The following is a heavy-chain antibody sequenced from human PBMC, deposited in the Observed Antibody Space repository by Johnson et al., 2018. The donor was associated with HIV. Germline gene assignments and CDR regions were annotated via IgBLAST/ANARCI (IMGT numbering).Heavy chain of an antibody. CDR2: LSSGGDT. J-gene: IGHJ3*02. CDR1: GLSVSNNY. CDR3: ARGGKSYYGAFDI. Sequence: VQLVESGGGLVQPGGSLRLSCAASGLSVSNNYMTWVRQAPGKGLEWVSVLSSGGDTWYAGSVTGRFTISRDNAKNTLYLQMNSLRAEDTAVYYCARGGKSYYGAFDIWGQGTMVTVSS. D-gene: IGHD3-10*01. V-gene: IGHV3-66*01.